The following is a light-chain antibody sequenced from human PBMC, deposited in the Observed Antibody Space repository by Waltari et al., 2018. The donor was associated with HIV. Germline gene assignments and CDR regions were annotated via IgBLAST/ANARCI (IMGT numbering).Light chain of an antibody. CDR2: GAS. Sequence: TVLTQSPGTLSLSPGDRATLSCRAGQSVSSSYLAWFQQKPDQAPRLLIYGASSRATGIPDRFSGSGSGTDFTLTISRLEPEDFAVYYCQQYDTSPQTFGQGTKVEIK. V-gene: IGKV3-20*01. CDR3: QQYDTSPQT. J-gene: IGKJ1*01. CDR1: QSVSSSY.